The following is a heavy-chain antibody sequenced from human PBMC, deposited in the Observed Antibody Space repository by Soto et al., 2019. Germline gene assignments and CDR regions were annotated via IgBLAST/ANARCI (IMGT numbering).Heavy chain of an antibody. J-gene: IGHJ6*02. D-gene: IGHD3-3*01. CDR1: GFTFSNYA. V-gene: IGHV3-23*01. Sequence: QLLESGGGLVQPGGSLRVSCAASGFTFSNYAMTWVRQSPGKGLEWVSTIGGSGGDTYYSDSVKGRFTISRDNSRNSLYLQMDSLRAKDTALYYCVRDWSGSSSPCMDVWGQGTTVTVSS. CDR2: IGGSGGDT. CDR3: VRDWSGSSSPCMDV.